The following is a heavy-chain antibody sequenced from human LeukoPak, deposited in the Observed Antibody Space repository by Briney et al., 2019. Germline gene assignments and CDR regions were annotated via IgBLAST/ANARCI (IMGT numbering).Heavy chain of an antibody. CDR2: INPNSGGT. V-gene: IGHV1-2*02. J-gene: IGHJ6*03. D-gene: IGHD5-18*01. CDR3: ARETRTAPDYYYYMDV. Sequence: ASVKVSCKASGYTFTGYYVHRVRQAPGQGLEWMGWINPNSGGTNYAQKFQGRVTMTRDTSISTAYMELSRLRSDDTAVYYCARETRTAPDYYYYMDVWGKGTTVTVSS. CDR1: GYTFTGYY.